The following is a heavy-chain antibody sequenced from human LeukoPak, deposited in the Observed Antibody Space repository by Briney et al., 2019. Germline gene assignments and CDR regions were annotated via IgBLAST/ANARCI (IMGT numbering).Heavy chain of an antibody. CDR1: GYTFTGYY. Sequence: APVKVSCKASGYTFTGYYMHWVRQAPGQGLEWMGRINPNSGGTNYAQKFQGRVTMTRDTSISTAYMELSRLRSDDTAVYYCARGIRVITFGGVIVRGDYWGQGTLVTVSS. V-gene: IGHV1-2*06. CDR2: INPNSGGT. J-gene: IGHJ4*02. CDR3: ARGIRVITFGGVIVRGDY. D-gene: IGHD3-16*02.